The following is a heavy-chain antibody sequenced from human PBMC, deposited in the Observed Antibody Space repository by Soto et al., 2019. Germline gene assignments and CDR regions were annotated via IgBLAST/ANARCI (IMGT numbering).Heavy chain of an antibody. Sequence: QVQLVQSGAEEKKPGASVKVSCKASGYTFTSYAMHWVRQAPGQRLEWMGWINAGNGNTKYSQKFQGRVTITRDTSSSTAYMDASGLRSKESALYPCARESYGGEFDYSGQGTLVTVSS. CDR3: ARESYGGEFDY. J-gene: IGHJ4*02. CDR2: INAGNGNT. V-gene: IGHV1-3*05. D-gene: IGHD4-17*01. CDR1: GYTFTSYA.